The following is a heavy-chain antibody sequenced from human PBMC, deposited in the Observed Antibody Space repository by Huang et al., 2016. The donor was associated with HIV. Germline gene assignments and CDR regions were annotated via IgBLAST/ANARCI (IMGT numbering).Heavy chain of an antibody. J-gene: IGHJ5*02. CDR2: ITAGSRFK. Sequence: DVQLVESGGGLVKPGGSLRLSCAVSGFSFDSFALHWVRQGPGKGRGGVASITAGSRFKDQAVSLTGRFTVARDNAKNSLYLQMNSLRPEDTAVYYCVRENYGSGSTLHWFDPWGQGTLVTVSS. V-gene: IGHV3-21*01. CDR1: GFSFDSFA. D-gene: IGHD3-10*01. CDR3: VRENYGSGSTLHWFDP.